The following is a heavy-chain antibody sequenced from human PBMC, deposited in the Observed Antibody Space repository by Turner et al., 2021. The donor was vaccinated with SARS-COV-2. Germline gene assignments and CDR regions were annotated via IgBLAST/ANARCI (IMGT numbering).Heavy chain of an antibody. D-gene: IGHD3-10*01. J-gene: IGHJ5*02. V-gene: IGHV4-61*02. CDR2: IYTSGNTVGIP. CDR1: GGSITSGSSF. Sequence: QVKLQESGPGLLKPSQTLSLTCTVSGGSITSGSSFRTWIRQPAGRGLEWIGRIYTSGNTVGIPDYNPSLKSRVSISVDSSKNQFSLKLTSVTAADTAVYHCAKAVPGSGWFDPWGQGSLVTVSS. CDR3: AKAVPGSGWFDP.